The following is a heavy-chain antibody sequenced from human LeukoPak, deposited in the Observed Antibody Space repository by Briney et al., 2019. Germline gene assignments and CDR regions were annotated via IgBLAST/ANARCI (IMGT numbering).Heavy chain of an antibody. CDR2: INHSGGT. D-gene: IGHD3-16*02. V-gene: IGHV4-34*01. CDR1: GDSLNGSY. Sequence: SETLSLTCTLYGDSLNGSYWSWVRQPPGKGLEWLGEINHSGGTHYNPALWSRLTISIDTSKNKFSLQLTSVTAADTGVYFCARVSDIMISFGGAISYFDYWGQGALVTVSS. J-gene: IGHJ4*02. CDR3: ARVSDIMISFGGAISYFDY.